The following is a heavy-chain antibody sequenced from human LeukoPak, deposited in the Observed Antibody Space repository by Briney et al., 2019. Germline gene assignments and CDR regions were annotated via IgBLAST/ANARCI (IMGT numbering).Heavy chain of an antibody. CDR2: IYYRGSS. CDR1: GDSISTGGYY. V-gene: IGHV4-31*03. D-gene: IGHD3-3*01. CDR3: AREITIFGTVMGFDT. J-gene: IGHJ5*02. Sequence: SQTLSLTCTVSGDSISTGGYYWTWIRQHPGKGLEWIGYIYYRGSSDYTASLRTRLNISIDTSKNQFSLTLTSVTAADTAVYYCAREITIFGTVMGFDTWGPGTVVTVSS.